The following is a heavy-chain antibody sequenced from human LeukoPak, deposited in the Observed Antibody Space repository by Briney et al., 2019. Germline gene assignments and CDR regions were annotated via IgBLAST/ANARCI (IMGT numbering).Heavy chain of an antibody. V-gene: IGHV4-38-2*01. CDR1: GYYISSGYY. J-gene: IGHJ5*02. D-gene: IGHD1-1*01. Sequence: SETLSLTCAVSGYYISSGYYWGWIRQPPGKGLEWIGSIYHSGSTYYNPSLKSRVTISVDTSKNQFSLKLSSVTAADTAVYYCARGDWQYINNWSNWFDPWGQGTLVTVSS. CDR2: IYHSGST. CDR3: ARGDWQYINNWSNWFDP.